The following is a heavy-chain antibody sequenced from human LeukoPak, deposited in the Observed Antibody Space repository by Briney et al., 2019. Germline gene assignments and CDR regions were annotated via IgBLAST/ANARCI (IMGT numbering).Heavy chain of an antibody. J-gene: IGHJ4*02. D-gene: IGHD1-26*01. CDR2: VRGRDGKS. CDR1: GFNFSTHA. CDR3: AKGSQWDFLVGVFDS. V-gene: IGHV3-23*01. Sequence: RGSLRLSCAVSGFNFSTHAMSWVRRAPGKGLEWVSTVRGRDGKSYYADSMKGRLTISKDISKNTLSLQMNSLRADDTAVYYCAKGSQWDFLVGVFDSWGQGTLVTVSS.